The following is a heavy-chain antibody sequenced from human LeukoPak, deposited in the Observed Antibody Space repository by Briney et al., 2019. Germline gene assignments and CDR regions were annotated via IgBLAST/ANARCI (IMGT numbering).Heavy chain of an antibody. CDR1: GFTFSSYA. CDR3: AKGPYAGVYYFDY. V-gene: IGHV3-23*01. J-gene: IGHJ4*02. Sequence: GGSLRLSCAASGFTFSSYAMSWVRQAPGKGREWVSAISGSGGSTYYADSVKGRFTISRDNSKNTLYLQMNSLRAEDTAVYYCAKGPYAGVYYFDYWGQGTLVTASS. CDR2: ISGSGGST. D-gene: IGHD2-2*01.